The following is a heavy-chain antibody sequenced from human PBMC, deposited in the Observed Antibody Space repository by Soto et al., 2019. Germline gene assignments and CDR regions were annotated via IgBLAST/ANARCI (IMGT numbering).Heavy chain of an antibody. CDR2: IGGYGHTT. J-gene: IGHJ4*02. D-gene: IGHD2-21*01. V-gene: IGHV3-23*01. CDR1: GFSFGSYA. CDR3: VKGGPTVIYFDH. Sequence: EVQLLESGGGLVQPGGSLRLSCAASGFSFGSYAMTWVRQAPGKGLEWVSSIGGYGHTTHYAETVQGRFTISRDDSMKTVDLQMNSLRVDDTAVYYCVKGGPTVIYFDHWGQGRLVSVSS.